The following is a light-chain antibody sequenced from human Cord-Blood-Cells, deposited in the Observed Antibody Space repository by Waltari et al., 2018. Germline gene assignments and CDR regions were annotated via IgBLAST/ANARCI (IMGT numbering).Light chain of an antibody. CDR1: QSLLHSNGYNY. V-gene: IGKV2-28*01. Sequence: IVMPQSSLTLTVTPSEPASISCRASQSLLHSNGYNYLDWYLQKPGQSPQLLIYLGSNRASGVPDRFSGSGSGTDFTLKISRVEAEDVGVYYCMQALQTLLTFGGGTKVEIK. J-gene: IGKJ4*01. CDR3: MQALQTLLT. CDR2: LGS.